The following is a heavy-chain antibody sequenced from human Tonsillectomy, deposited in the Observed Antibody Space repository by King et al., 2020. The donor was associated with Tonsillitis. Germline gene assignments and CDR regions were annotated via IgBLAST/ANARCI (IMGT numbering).Heavy chain of an antibody. Sequence: VQLVESGGGLVKPGGSLRLSCATSGFTFKNYDMNWVRQAPGKGLEWVSSITSSSAYIYYADSVKGRFTISRDNAGNSLFLQMNSLRADDTAVYYCAKDKGAAYYDISRGAFDIWGQGTMVTVSP. CDR3: AKDKGAAYYDISRGAFDI. CDR2: ITSSSAYI. CDR1: GFTFKNYD. V-gene: IGHV3-21*01. D-gene: IGHD3-22*01. J-gene: IGHJ3*02.